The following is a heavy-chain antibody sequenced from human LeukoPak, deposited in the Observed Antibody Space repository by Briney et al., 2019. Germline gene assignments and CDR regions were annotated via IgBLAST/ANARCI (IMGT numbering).Heavy chain of an antibody. J-gene: IGHJ4*02. CDR2: IYYSGST. Sequence: SETLSLTCNVSGVSISSSTYYWGWIRQPPGKGLEWIGSIYYSGSTYYNPSLKSRVTISVDTSKNQFSLKLRSVTAADTAVYYCARYSGSFFEYWGQGTLVTVSS. V-gene: IGHV4-39*01. CDR3: ARYSGSFFEY. D-gene: IGHD1-26*01. CDR1: GVSISSSTYY.